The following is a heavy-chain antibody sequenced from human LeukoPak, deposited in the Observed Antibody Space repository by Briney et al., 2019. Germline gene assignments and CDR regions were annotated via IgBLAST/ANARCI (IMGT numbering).Heavy chain of an antibody. CDR1: SGSISSTTYY. Sequence: SETLSLTCTVSSGSISSTTYYWAWIRQPPGKGLEWIGSIYYNGDTYYNPSLKSRVTISVDTSKNQFSLKLSSVTAADTAVYYCARGRKSYSYGSRYFDYWGQGTLVTVSS. CDR2: IYYNGDT. D-gene: IGHD5-18*01. CDR3: ARGRKSYSYGSRYFDY. J-gene: IGHJ4*02. V-gene: IGHV4-39*07.